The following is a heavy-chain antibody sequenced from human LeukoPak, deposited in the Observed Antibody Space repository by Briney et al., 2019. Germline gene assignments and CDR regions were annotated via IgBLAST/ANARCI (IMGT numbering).Heavy chain of an antibody. V-gene: IGHV1-46*01. CDR1: GYILTNYY. CDR3: ARGWNCGGDCYFYYYVMDV. CDR2: INPRDGGT. Sequence: EGSAKVSCKASGYILTNYYMHWVRQAPGQGLEWMGIINPRDGGTSYAQNFQDRVTMTRDTSTSTVYMELSSLRSDDTAVYYCARGWNCGGDCYFYYYVMDVWGQGTTVTVSS. D-gene: IGHD2-21*02. J-gene: IGHJ6*02.